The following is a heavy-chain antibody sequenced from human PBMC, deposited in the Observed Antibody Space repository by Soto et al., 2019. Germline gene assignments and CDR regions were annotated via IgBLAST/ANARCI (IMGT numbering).Heavy chain of an antibody. Sequence: GGSLRLSCAASGFNFRNSDMNWVHQAPGKGLEWVSGDSWNGSRTHYADCVKGRFIISRDNSRNTLYLQTNSLRAEDTAVYKYVTKIKIFGVVPAGNWFDPWGQGNMVTVSS. D-gene: IGHD3-3*01. CDR2: DSWNGSRT. V-gene: IGHV3-35*01. J-gene: IGHJ5*02. CDR1: GFNFRNSD. CDR3: VTKIKIFGVVPAGNWFDP.